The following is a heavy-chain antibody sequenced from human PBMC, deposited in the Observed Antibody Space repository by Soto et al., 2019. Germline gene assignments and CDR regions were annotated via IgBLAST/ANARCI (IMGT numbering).Heavy chain of an antibody. D-gene: IGHD2-15*01. CDR2: VSIGGST. J-gene: IGHJ4*02. CDR3: AKRRGAGGHLDY. Sequence: DVQLLKSGGGLVQPEGSLRLSCAASGFTFSSYAMGWVRQGPGKGLEWVAVVSIGGSTHYADSVRGRFTISRDNSKNTLSLQMNSLTAEDTAVYFCAKRRGAGGHLDYWGQGALVTVSS. V-gene: IGHV3-23*01. CDR1: GFTFSSYA.